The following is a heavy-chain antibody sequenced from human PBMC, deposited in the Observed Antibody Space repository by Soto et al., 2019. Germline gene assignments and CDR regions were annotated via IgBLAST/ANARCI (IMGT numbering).Heavy chain of an antibody. CDR2: LSYDGVYT. J-gene: IGHJ6*02. D-gene: IGHD3-22*01. CDR1: GFTLGYYG. CDR3: VKGQRGSSVGMDV. V-gene: IGHV3-30*18. Sequence: QMRLVESGGGVVQPGRSLRLSCLVSGFTLGYYGTHWVRQAPGKGLEWVAQLSYDGVYTAYADSVKGRFTISSDSSKITLFLQMDSLTTDDTAVYYCVKGQRGSSVGMDVWGQGTNVTVSS.